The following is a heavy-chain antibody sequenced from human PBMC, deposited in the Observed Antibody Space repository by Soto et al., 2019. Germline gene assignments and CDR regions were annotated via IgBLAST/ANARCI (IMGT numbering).Heavy chain of an antibody. V-gene: IGHV3-9*01. J-gene: IGHJ4*02. CDR1: GFTFDDYA. CDR2: ISWNSGNI. D-gene: IGHD5-18*01. CDR3: VRSKGGYSYGTPFDY. Sequence: EVQLEESGGALVQPGRSLRLSCAASGFTFDDYAMHWVRQVLGKGLEWVSSISWNSGNIGYADSVKGRFTTSRDNAKNSLYLQMNSLRPEDTALYYCVRSKGGYSYGTPFDYWGQGTWSPSPQ.